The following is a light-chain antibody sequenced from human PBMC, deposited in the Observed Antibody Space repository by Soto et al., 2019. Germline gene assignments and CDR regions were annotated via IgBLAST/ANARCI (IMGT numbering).Light chain of an antibody. CDR1: QSVSSN. V-gene: IGKV3-15*01. CDR3: QQYNNWLWT. CDR2: GAS. Sequence: EIVMTQSPATLSVSPGERATLSCRASQSVSSNLAWYQQKPGQAPRLLIYGASTRATGIPAGFSGSGSGTEFTLTISSLQSEDFAVYYCQQYNNWLWTFGQGTKVDIK. J-gene: IGKJ1*01.